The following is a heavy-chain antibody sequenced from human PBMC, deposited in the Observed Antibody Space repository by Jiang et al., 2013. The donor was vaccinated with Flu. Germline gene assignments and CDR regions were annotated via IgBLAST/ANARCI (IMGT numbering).Heavy chain of an antibody. CDR3: VREKYYYESSGSLILGAFDV. D-gene: IGHD3-22*01. CDR1: EFTFSDYA. J-gene: IGHJ3*01. CDR2: ISNDANSK. V-gene: IGHV3-30*04. Sequence: VQLLESGGGVVQPARSLRLSCVGSEFTFSDYAIHWVRQAPGKGLDWVAVISNDANSKYYADSVKGRFTISRDNSKNTMDLQMNSLRAEDTAVYYCVREKYYYESSGSLILGAFDVWGQGTMVTVSS.